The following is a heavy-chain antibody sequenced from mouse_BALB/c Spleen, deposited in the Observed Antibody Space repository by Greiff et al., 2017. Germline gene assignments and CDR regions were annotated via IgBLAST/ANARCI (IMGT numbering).Heavy chain of an antibody. J-gene: IGHJ2*01. Sequence: QVQLQQSGPGLVAPSQRLSITCTVSGFSLTSYGVHWVSQPPGKGLEWLGVIWAGGGTNYNSALMSRLSISKDNSKSPVFLKMNSLPTDDTAMYYCARVEYSNYYFDYWGQGTTLTVSS. V-gene: IGHV2-9*02. CDR2: IWAGGGT. D-gene: IGHD2-5*01. CDR3: ARVEYSNYYFDY. CDR1: GFSLTSYG.